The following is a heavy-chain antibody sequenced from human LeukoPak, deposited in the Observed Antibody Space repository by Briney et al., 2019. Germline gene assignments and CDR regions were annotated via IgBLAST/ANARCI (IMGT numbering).Heavy chain of an antibody. V-gene: IGHV1-2*02. Sequence: GASVRLSGKASGYTFTGSDMHWVRQAPGQRLGWMGWITPNSGRTMYAQKIPVRVTMTRDTSISTAYMELSRLRSDDTAVYYCARGLQGSNYYYYYMDVWGKGTTVTVSS. J-gene: IGHJ6*03. CDR1: GYTFTGSD. CDR3: ARGLQGSNYYYYYMDV. CDR2: ITPNSGRT. D-gene: IGHD3-10*01.